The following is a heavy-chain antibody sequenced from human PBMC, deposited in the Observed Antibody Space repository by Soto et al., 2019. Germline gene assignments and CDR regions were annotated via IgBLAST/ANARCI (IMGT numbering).Heavy chain of an antibody. CDR3: ARARNHGVHIVMVSADSDPFEI. Sequence: QVQLVQSGAAVKKPGSSVKVCCKASGDTFSSYAISWVRQAPGQGLEWMGGIIPIFGTANYAQKFQGRVTIASKESTRTAYIELSRLRSRGTAVYSCARARNHGVHIVMVSADSDPFEIWGKGTMVRVSS. CDR1: GDTFSSYA. D-gene: IGHD2-21*02. CDR2: IIPIFGTA. V-gene: IGHV1-69*01. J-gene: IGHJ3*02.